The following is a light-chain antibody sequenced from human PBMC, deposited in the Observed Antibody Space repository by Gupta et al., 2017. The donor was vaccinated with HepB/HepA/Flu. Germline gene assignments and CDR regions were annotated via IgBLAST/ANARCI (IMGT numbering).Light chain of an antibody. J-gene: IGKJ1*01. CDR1: QSISIS. Sequence: DIQLTQSPSSLSASVRDRVTITCRASQSISISLNWYQQKPGKAPNLLIYAASSLQSGVPSRFSGSGSGTDFTLTISSLQPEDFATYFCQQCYSTPWTFGQGTKVEIK. V-gene: IGKV1-39*01. CDR2: AAS. CDR3: QQCYSTPWT.